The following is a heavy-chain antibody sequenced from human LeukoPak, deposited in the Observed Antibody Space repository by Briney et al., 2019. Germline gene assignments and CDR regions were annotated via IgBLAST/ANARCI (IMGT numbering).Heavy chain of an antibody. CDR2: TIGTGDSK. J-gene: IGHJ4*02. CDR1: GFTFRNYG. CDR3: ASLYNGYGDY. Sequence: GGSLRLSCAASGFTFRNYGMSWVRQAPGKGLEWVSGTIGTGDSKFYADPVKGRFTISRDNSRNTLYLHMNSLRVDDTAVYYCASLYNGYGDYWGQGALVTVSS. D-gene: IGHD5-12*01. V-gene: IGHV3-23*01.